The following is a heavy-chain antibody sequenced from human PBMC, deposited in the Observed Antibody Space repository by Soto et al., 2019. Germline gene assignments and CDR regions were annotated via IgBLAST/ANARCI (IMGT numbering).Heavy chain of an antibody. CDR1: GFTFSSYG. CDR3: ARDGSSWSPRPAWSCRLEYYFDY. CDR2: IWYDGSNK. D-gene: IGHD6-13*01. V-gene: IGHV3-33*01. J-gene: IGHJ4*02. Sequence: QVQLVESGGGVVQPGRSLRLSCAASGFTFSSYGMHWVRQAPGKGLEWVAVIWYDGSNKYYADSVKGRFTISRDNSKNTLYLQMNSLRAEDTAVYYCARDGSSWSPRPAWSCRLEYYFDYWGQGTLVTVSS.